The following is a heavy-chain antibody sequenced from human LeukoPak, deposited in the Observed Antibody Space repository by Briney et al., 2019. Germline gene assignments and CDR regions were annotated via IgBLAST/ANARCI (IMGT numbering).Heavy chain of an antibody. D-gene: IGHD2-15*01. CDR2: ISSTSSTI. CDR1: GFTFNRYS. V-gene: IGHV3-48*02. Sequence: GGSLRLSCAASGFTFNRYSMNWVRQAPGKGLEWLSYISSTSSTIYYADSVKGRFTISRDNAKNSLYLQMNSLRDEDTAIYYCASIYCSGGSCYPSFDYWGQGTPVTVSS. CDR3: ASIYCSGGSCYPSFDY. J-gene: IGHJ4*01.